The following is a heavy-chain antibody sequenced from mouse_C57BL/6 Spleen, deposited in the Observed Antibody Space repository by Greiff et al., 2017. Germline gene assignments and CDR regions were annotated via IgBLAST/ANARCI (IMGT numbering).Heavy chain of an antibody. CDR2: ISYDGSN. D-gene: IGHD1-1*01. V-gene: IGHV3-6*01. CDR1: GYSITSGYY. CDR3: ANYYGSSSSWFAY. J-gene: IGHJ3*01. Sequence: ESGPGLVKPSQSLSLTCSVTGYSITSGYYWNWIRQFPGNKLEWMGYISYDGSNNYNPSLKNRISITRDTSKNQFFLKLNSVTTEDTATYYCANYYGSSSSWFAYWGQGTLVTVSA.